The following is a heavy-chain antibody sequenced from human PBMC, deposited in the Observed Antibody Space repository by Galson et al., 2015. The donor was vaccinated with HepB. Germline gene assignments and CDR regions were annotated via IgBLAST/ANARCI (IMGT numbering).Heavy chain of an antibody. D-gene: IGHD2-2*01. Sequence: QSGAEVKKPGESLKISCKGSGYSFTSYWIGWVRQMPGKGLEWMGIIYPGDSESSYRPSFQGQVTISADKSISTAYLQWSSLKASDTAMYYCARLRGYCSNTRCPGGALDIWGQGTMVTVSS. CDR3: ARLRGYCSNTRCPGGALDI. CDR2: IYPGDSES. J-gene: IGHJ3*02. V-gene: IGHV5-51*03. CDR1: GYSFTSYW.